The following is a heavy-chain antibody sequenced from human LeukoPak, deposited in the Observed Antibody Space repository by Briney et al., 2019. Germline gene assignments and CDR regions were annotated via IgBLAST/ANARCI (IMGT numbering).Heavy chain of an antibody. D-gene: IGHD2/OR15-2a*01. CDR2: IKQDGSEK. V-gene: IGHV3-7*01. Sequence: GGSLRLSCAASGFTFISYWMSWVRQAPGKGLEWVAKIKQDGSEKYYVDSVKGRFTLSRDNAKNSLYLQMNSLRAEDTAVYYCARGPTRANSSDYWGQGTLVTVSS. CDR3: ARGPTRANSSDY. J-gene: IGHJ4*02. CDR1: GFTFISYW.